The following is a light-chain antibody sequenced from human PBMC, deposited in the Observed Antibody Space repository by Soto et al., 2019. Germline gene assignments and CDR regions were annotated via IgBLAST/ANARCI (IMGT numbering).Light chain of an antibody. J-gene: IGKJ4*01. CDR3: QQYHSSPLT. CDR2: WAS. CDR1: QSVLYSSNNKNF. V-gene: IGKV4-1*01. Sequence: DIVMTQSPDSLAVSLGERATINCKSSQSVLYSSNNKNFLAWYQQKPGHPPKLLFYWASTRESGVPDRFSVSGSGTDFTLTISSLQAEDVAVYYCQQYHSSPLTFGGGTRVEIK.